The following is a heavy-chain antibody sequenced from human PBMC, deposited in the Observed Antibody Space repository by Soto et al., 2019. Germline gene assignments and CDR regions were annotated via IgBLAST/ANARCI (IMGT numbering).Heavy chain of an antibody. Sequence: GASVKVSCKASGYSVITYGFIWVRQAAGEGLEWMGWISTYNGNTKYAQKLQGRVTMTTDTSTTTGYMELRSLRSDDTAVYYCARDRPTSSIRARDYYYAMDVWGQGTTVTVSS. CDR3: ARDRPTSSIRARDYYYAMDV. D-gene: IGHD6-6*01. CDR1: GYSVITYG. CDR2: ISTYNGNT. J-gene: IGHJ6*02. V-gene: IGHV1-18*01.